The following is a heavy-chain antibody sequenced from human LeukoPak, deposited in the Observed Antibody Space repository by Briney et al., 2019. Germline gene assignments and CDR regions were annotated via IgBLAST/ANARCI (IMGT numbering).Heavy chain of an antibody. J-gene: IGHJ4*02. V-gene: IGHV3-30*02. D-gene: IGHD3-10*01. CDR2: IRYDGSNE. CDR3: ATDWWEYGSGSYLNY. Sequence: GGSLRLSCAASGFTFTSYGMHWVRQAPGKGLEWVAFIRYDGSNEYYADSVKGRFTISRDNSINTLSLQMNSLRAEDTAVYYCATDWWEYGSGSYLNYWGQGTLVTVSS. CDR1: GFTFTSYG.